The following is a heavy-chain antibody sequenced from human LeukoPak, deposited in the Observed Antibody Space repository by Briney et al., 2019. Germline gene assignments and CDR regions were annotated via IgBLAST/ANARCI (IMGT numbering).Heavy chain of an antibody. Sequence: SETLSLTCTVSGGSISSYYWSWIRQPPGKGLEWIGYIYYSGSTNYNPSLKSRVTISVDTSKNQFSLKLSSVTAADTAVYYCARVGHRYYYFDYWGQGTLVTVSS. CDR3: ARVGHRYYYFDY. V-gene: IGHV4-59*01. CDR1: GGSISSYY. J-gene: IGHJ4*02. D-gene: IGHD3-10*01. CDR2: IYYSGST.